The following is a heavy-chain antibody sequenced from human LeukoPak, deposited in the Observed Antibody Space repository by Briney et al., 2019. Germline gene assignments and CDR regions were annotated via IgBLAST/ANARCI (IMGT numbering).Heavy chain of an antibody. CDR2: IYYSGST. D-gene: IGHD3-22*01. CDR1: GGSISSYY. CDR3: ARAPHSSGYYHPFDY. J-gene: IGHJ4*02. V-gene: IGHV4-59*01. Sequence: SETLSLTCTVSGGSISSYYWSWIRQPPGKGLEWIGYIYYSGSTNYNPSLKSRVTISVDTSKNQFSLKLSSVTAADTAVYYCARAPHSSGYYHPFDYWGQGTLVTVSS.